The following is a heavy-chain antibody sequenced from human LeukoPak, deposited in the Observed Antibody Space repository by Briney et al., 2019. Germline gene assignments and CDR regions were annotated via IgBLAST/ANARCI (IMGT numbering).Heavy chain of an antibody. CDR2: IISNGGST. Sequence: PGGSLRLSCAASGFTFSSYAMHSVRQAPGKGLEYVSAIISNGGSTYYANSVKGRFTISRDNSKNTLYLQMGSLRANDMAVYYCARAPRGAVAGYYFDYWGQGTLVTVSS. V-gene: IGHV3-64*01. D-gene: IGHD6-19*01. J-gene: IGHJ4*02. CDR3: ARAPRGAVAGYYFDY. CDR1: GFTFSSYA.